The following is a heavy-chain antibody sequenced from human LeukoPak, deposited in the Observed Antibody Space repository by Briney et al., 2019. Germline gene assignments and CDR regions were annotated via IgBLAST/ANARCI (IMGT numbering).Heavy chain of an antibody. V-gene: IGHV4-38-2*02. D-gene: IGHD6-19*01. CDR3: ARDLVSGWLDY. CDR2: IYHSGST. CDR1: GYSISSGYY. J-gene: IGHJ4*02. Sequence: SGTLSLTCTVSGYSISSGYYWGWIRQPPGKGLEWIGSIYHSGSTYYNPSLKSRVTISVDTSKNRFSLKLTSVTAADTAVYYCARDLVSGWLDYWGQGTLVTVSS.